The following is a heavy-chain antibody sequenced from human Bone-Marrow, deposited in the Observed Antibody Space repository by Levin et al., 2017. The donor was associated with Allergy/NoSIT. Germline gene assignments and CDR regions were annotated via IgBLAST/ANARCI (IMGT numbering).Heavy chain of an antibody. Sequence: GGSLRLSCAASGFTFRSYWMNWVRQAPGKGLEWVANIKQDGSEKNYVESVRGRFTISRDNAKNSLYLQMSSLRVEDTAVYYCARDAGPKRGDMRVGGNFWGQGTLVTVSS. J-gene: IGHJ4*02. V-gene: IGHV3-7*01. CDR2: IKQDGSEK. CDR3: ARDAGPKRGDMRVGGNF. CDR1: GFTFRSYW. D-gene: IGHD2-2*01.